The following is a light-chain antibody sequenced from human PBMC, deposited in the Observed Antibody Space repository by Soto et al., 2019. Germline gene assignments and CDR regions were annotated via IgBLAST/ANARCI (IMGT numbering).Light chain of an antibody. V-gene: IGKV3-20*01. CDR1: QTVSTSY. J-gene: IGKJ2*01. CDR2: SAS. CDR3: QQCGDSPT. Sequence: EIVLTQSPGSLSLSPGERATLTCRASQTVSTSYLAWYQQKPGQAPRLLISSASNRATGIPDRFSGSGSGTDFTLTISRLEPEDFAVYFCQQCGDSPTFGQGTKVDIK.